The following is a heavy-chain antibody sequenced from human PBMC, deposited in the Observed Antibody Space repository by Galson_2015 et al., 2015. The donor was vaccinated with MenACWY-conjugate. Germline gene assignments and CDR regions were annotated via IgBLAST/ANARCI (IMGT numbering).Heavy chain of an antibody. Sequence: SVRLSCAGSGFTFSNYWMSWVRQAPGKGLEWVANIKQDGSEKYYVDSVKGRFTISRDNAKISLYLQMNSLRAEDTAVYYCARKIKAVAGENYYYYGMDVWGQGTTVTVSS. CDR1: GFTFSNYW. CDR2: IKQDGSEK. V-gene: IGHV3-7*03. D-gene: IGHD6-19*01. J-gene: IGHJ6*02. CDR3: ARKIKAVAGENYYYYGMDV.